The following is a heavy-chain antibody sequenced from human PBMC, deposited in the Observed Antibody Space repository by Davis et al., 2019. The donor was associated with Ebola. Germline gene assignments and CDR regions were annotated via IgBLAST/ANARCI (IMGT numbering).Heavy chain of an antibody. V-gene: IGHV5-51*01. CDR3: ARGHGPVHYYYYYYMDV. J-gene: IGHJ6*03. CDR1: GYSFTSYW. CDR2: IYPGDSDT. Sequence: PGGSLRLSCKGSGYSFTSYWIGWVRQMPGKGLEWMGIIYPGDSDTRYSPSFQGQVTISADKSISTAYLQWSSLKASDTAMYYCARGHGPVHYYYYYYMDVWGKGTTVTVSS.